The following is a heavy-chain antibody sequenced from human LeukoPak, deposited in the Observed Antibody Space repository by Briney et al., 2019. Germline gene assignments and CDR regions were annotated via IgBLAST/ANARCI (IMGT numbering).Heavy chain of an antibody. CDR2: INPYIGNT. V-gene: IGHV1-18*01. J-gene: IGHJ4*02. CDR1: GYTLTHYG. CDR3: ARRGGYSSGSGFDPYSFDY. D-gene: IGHD2-15*01. Sequence: GASVKVSCKASGYTLTHYGISWVRQAPGQGLEWMGWINPYIGNTNYAQKIQGRVTMTTDKSTSTAYMELRSLRSDATAVYYCARRGGYSSGSGFDPYSFDYWGEGTLVTVSS.